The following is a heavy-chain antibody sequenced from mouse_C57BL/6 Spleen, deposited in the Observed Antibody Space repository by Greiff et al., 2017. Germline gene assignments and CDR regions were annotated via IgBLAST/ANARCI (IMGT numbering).Heavy chain of an antibody. D-gene: IGHD2-1*01. CDR2: FYPGRGSI. Sequence: VQLQQSGAELVKPGASVKLSCKASGYTFTEYTIHWVKQRPGQGLEWNGWFYPGRGSIKYNEKFKDQATLTADKSSSPVYMELSSLTSDVSSVDFCASHEERGEGNFWYFDVWGTGTTVTVSS. V-gene: IGHV1-62-2*01. CDR1: GYTFTEYT. J-gene: IGHJ1*03. CDR3: ASHEERGEGNFWYFDV.